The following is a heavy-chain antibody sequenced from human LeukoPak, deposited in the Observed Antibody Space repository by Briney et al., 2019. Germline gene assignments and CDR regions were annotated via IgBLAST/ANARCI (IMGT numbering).Heavy chain of an antibody. CDR3: ARVNVSGAFDI. Sequence: GGSLRLSCAASGFTFSSYSMHWVRQAPGKGPEYVSAISSNGDSTYYANSVKGRFTISRDNSKNTLYLQMGSLRAEDMAVYYCARVNVSGAFDIWGQGTMVTVSS. V-gene: IGHV3-64*01. J-gene: IGHJ3*02. CDR1: GFTFSSYS. CDR2: ISSNGDST. D-gene: IGHD2-8*01.